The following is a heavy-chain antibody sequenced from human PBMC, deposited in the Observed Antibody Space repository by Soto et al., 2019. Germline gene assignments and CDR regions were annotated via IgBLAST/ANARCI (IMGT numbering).Heavy chain of an antibody. Sequence: ESGGGVVQPGGSLRLSCTASGFTFNTYGMHWVRQAPGKGLEWVAIIWYDGSNKNYANSVKGRFTISRDNSKNTLYVQRNSLRPDDTAVYSCAGADCTGADCDSWPGKYGVDVWGQGTTVTVSS. CDR1: GFTFNTYG. J-gene: IGHJ6*02. V-gene: IGHV3-33*01. D-gene: IGHD2-21*02. CDR3: AGADCTGADCDSWPGKYGVDV. CDR2: IWYDGSNK.